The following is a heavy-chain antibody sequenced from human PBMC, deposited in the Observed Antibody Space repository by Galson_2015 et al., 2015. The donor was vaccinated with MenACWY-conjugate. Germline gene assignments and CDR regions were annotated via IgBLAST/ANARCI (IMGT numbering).Heavy chain of an antibody. CDR1: GGSISSSSYF. D-gene: IGHD4-23*01. V-gene: IGHV4-39*01. J-gene: IGHJ3*02. CDR2: ISYSGST. CDR3: ARRSARLTLGAFDI. Sequence: ETLSPTCTVSGGSISSSSYFWGWIRQPPGKGLEWIGTISYSGSTHYNPSLNNRVTVSADTSKNQFSLNVNSVTAADTALYYCARRSARLTLGAFDIWGQGTMVTVSS.